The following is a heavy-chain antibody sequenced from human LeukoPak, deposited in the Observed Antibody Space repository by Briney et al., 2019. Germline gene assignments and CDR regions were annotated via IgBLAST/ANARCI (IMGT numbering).Heavy chain of an antibody. CDR2: ISYDGSDE. D-gene: IGHD5-24*01. J-gene: IGHJ4*02. CDR3: TRVGYIDEGIDY. V-gene: IGHV3-30*04. Sequence: GSLRLSCVASGLAFSSYSMHWVRQAPGKGLEWVGVISYDGSDEYYTDSVKGRFTISRDNSKNTVYLQMNSLRAEDTAIYYCTRVGYIDEGIDYWGQGTLVTVSS. CDR1: GLAFSSYS.